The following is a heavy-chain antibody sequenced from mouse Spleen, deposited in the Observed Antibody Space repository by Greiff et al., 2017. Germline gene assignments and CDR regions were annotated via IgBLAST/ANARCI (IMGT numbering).Heavy chain of an antibody. CDR1: GFTFSDYG. CDR2: ISSGSSMI. CDR3: AKAGYYSDSSAYYFDY. Sequence: EVKLVASGGGLVKPGGSLTLSCAASGFTFSDYGMHWVRQAPEKGLEWVAYISSGSSMIYYADTVKGRFTISRDNAKNTMFLPVTGLSSEDTAMYYVAKAGYYSDSSAYYFDYWGQGTTLTVSS. J-gene: IGHJ2*01. V-gene: IGHV5-17*01. D-gene: IGHD1-1*01.